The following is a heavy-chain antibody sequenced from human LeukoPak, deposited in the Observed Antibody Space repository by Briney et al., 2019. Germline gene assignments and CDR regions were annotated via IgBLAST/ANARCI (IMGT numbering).Heavy chain of an antibody. J-gene: IGHJ6*02. D-gene: IGHD2-2*01. CDR2: ISSSGSTI. V-gene: IGHV3-11*01. Sequence: PGGSLRLSCAASGFTFSDYYMSWIRQAPGKGLEWVSYISSSGSTIYYADSVKGRFTISRDNAKNSLYLQMNSLRAEDTAVYYCARVQKIVVVPAAYYGMDVWGQGTTVTVSS. CDR3: ARVQKIVVVPAAYYGMDV. CDR1: GFTFSDYY.